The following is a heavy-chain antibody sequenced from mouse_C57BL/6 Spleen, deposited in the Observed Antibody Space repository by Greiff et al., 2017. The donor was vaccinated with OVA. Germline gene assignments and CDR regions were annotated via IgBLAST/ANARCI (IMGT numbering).Heavy chain of an antibody. CDR2: INYDGSST. CDR3: ARYDGYPYYAMDY. Sequence: EVKLMESEGGLVQPGSSMKLSCTASGFTFSDYYMAWVRQVPEKGLEWVANINYDGSSTYYLDSLKSRFIISRDNAKNILYLQMSSLKSEDTATYYCARYDGYPYYAMDYWGQGTSVTVSS. D-gene: IGHD2-3*01. V-gene: IGHV5-16*01. J-gene: IGHJ4*01. CDR1: GFTFSDYY.